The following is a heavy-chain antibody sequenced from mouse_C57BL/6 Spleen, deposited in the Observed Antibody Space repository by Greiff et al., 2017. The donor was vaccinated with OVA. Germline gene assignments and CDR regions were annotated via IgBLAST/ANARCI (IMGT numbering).Heavy chain of an antibody. Sequence: EVKLVESGGGLVQPGGSLSLSCAASGFTFTDYYMSWVRQPPGKALEWLGFIRHKANGYTTEYSASVKGRFTISRDNSQSILYLQMNALRAEDSATYYCARRDDAYFDDWGQGTTLTVSS. J-gene: IGHJ2*01. V-gene: IGHV7-3*01. CDR3: ARRDDAYFDD. CDR2: IRHKANGYTT. CDR1: GFTFTDYY. D-gene: IGHD2-14*01.